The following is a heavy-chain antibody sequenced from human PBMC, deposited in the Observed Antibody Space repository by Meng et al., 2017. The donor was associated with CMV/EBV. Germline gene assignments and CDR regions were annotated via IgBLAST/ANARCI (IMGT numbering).Heavy chain of an antibody. Sequence: QVQLQQWGEGLLKPSGTLSRSCAGYGGSFSGYYWSWIRQPPGKGLEWIGEINHSGSTNYNPSLKSRVTISVDTSKNQFSPKLSSVTAADTVVYYCARGGNWFDPWGQGTLVTVSS. CDR3: ARGGNWFDP. CDR2: INHSGST. J-gene: IGHJ5*02. V-gene: IGHV4-34*01. CDR1: GGSFSGYY.